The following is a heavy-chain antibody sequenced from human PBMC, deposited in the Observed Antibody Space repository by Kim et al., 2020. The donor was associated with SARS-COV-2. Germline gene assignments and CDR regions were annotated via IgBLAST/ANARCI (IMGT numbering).Heavy chain of an antibody. CDR3: ARDGGIVGATNYYYGMDV. V-gene: IGHV3-33*01. CDR2: IWYDGSNK. D-gene: IGHD1-26*01. J-gene: IGHJ6*02. CDR1: GFTFSSYG. Sequence: GGSLRLSCAASGFTFSSYGMHWVRQAPGKGLEWVAVIWYDGSNKYYADSVKGRFTISRDNSKNTLYLQMNSLRAEDTAVYYCARDGGIVGATNYYYGMDVWGQGTTVTVSS.